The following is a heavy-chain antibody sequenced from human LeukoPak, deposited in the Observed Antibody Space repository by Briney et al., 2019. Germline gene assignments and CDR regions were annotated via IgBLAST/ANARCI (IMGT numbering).Heavy chain of an antibody. V-gene: IGHV3-11*05. CDR1: GFSFSDYY. CDR3: AAEAAYYYDSRDAFDV. J-gene: IGHJ3*01. CDR2: ISSNSKYT. Sequence: GGSLRLPCAASGFSFSDYYMSWIRQAPGKGLEWVSYISSNSKYTNYADSVKGRFTISRDNAKNSLYLLMNSLRAEDTAVYYCAAEAAYYYDSRDAFDVWGQGTMVTVSS. D-gene: IGHD3-22*01.